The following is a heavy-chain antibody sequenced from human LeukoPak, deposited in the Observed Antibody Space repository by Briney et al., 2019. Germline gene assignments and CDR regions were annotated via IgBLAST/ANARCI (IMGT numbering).Heavy chain of an antibody. J-gene: IGHJ4*02. D-gene: IGHD1-14*01. CDR1: GGTFSSYA. CDR3: ARKTGFRFYFDY. CDR2: INPSDGST. Sequence: ASVKVSCKASGGTFSSYAISWVRQAPGQGLEWMGVINPSDGSTSYLQKFQGRVAMTRDTSTSTVYMALSSLRSEDTAVYYCARKTGFRFYFDYWGQGNLVTVSS. V-gene: IGHV1-46*01.